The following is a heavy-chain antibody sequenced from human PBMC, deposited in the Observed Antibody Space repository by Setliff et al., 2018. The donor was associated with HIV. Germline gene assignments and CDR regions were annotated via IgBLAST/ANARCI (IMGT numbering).Heavy chain of an antibody. J-gene: IGHJ4*02. Sequence: GASVKVSCKASGYTFTGYYMHWVRQAPGQGLEWMGWISAYNGNTNYAQKFQGRVTMTRDTSTSTAYMELRSLRSDDTAVYYCARVWDWNYDLGYWDQGTLVTVSS. CDR3: ARVWDWNYDLGY. D-gene: IGHD1-7*01. V-gene: IGHV1-18*04. CDR1: GYTFTGYY. CDR2: ISAYNGNT.